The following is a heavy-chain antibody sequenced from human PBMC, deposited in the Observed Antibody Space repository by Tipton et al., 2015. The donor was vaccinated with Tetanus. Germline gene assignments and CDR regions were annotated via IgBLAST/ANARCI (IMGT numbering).Heavy chain of an antibody. V-gene: IGHV3-21*01. CDR1: GFIFSNYR. J-gene: IGHJ4*02. CDR3: ASGSTLDY. D-gene: IGHD6-25*01. CDR2: ISSTSSYI. Sequence: SLRLSCAVSGFIFSNYRMNWVRQAPGKGLEWVSSISSTSSYIYYADSVKGRFTISRDTAKNSLFLQMDSLRAEDAAIYYCASGSTLDYWGQGALVTVSS.